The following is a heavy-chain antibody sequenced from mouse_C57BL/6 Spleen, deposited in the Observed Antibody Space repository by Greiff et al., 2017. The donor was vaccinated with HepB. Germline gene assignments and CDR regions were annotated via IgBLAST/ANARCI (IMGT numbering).Heavy chain of an antibody. D-gene: IGHD4-1*01. Sequence: QVQLQQPGAELVKPGASVKLSCKASGYTFTSYWMHWVKQRPGRGLEWIGRIDPNSGGTKYNEKFKSKATLTVDKPSSTAYMQLISLTSEDSAVYYCARQGDWDAPFAYWGQGTLVTVSA. J-gene: IGHJ3*01. CDR3: ARQGDWDAPFAY. V-gene: IGHV1-72*01. CDR2: IDPNSGGT. CDR1: GYTFTSYW.